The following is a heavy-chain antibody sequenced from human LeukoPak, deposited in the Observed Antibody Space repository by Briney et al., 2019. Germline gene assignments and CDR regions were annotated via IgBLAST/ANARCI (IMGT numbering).Heavy chain of an antibody. CDR3: AADSGYYYDSSGYYNPTDAFDI. J-gene: IGHJ3*02. V-gene: IGHV1-2*02. D-gene: IGHD3-22*01. Sequence: ASVKVSCKASGYTFTGYYMHWVRQAPGQGLEWMGWINPNSGGTNYAQKFQERVTITRDMSTSTAYMELSSLRSEDTAVYYCAADSGYYYDSSGYYNPTDAFDIWGQGTMVTVSS. CDR2: INPNSGGT. CDR1: GYTFTGYY.